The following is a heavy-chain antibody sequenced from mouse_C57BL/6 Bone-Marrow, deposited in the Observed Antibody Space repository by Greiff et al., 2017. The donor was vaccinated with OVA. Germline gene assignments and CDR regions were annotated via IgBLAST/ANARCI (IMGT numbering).Heavy chain of an antibody. CDR2: IDPETGGT. J-gene: IGHJ4*01. Sequence: QVQLQQSGAELVRPGASVTLSCKASGYTFTDYEMHWVKQTPVHGLEWIGAIDPETGGTAYNQKFKGKAILTADKSSSTAYMELRSLTSEDSAVYYCARGDYPYAMDYWGQGTSVTVSS. V-gene: IGHV1-15*01. CDR3: ARGDYPYAMDY. D-gene: IGHD2-13*01. CDR1: GYTFTDYE.